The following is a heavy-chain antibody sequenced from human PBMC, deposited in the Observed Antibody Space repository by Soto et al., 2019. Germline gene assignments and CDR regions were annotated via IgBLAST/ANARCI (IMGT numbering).Heavy chain of an antibody. D-gene: IGHD3-22*01. CDR2: INHSGST. Sequence: SETLSLTCAVYGGSFSGYYWSWIRQPPGKGLEWIGEINHSGSTNYNPSLKSRVTISVDTSKNQFSLKLSSVTAADTAVYYCARARRIVVVITSYYYFDYWGQGTLVTVSS. V-gene: IGHV4-34*01. J-gene: IGHJ4*02. CDR1: GGSFSGYY. CDR3: ARARRIVVVITSYYYFDY.